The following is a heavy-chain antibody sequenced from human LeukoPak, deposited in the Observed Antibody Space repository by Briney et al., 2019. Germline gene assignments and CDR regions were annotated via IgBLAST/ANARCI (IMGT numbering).Heavy chain of an antibody. Sequence: GASVKVSCKASGGTFSSYAISWVRQAPGQGLEWMGGIIPIFGTANYAQKFQGRVTITTDESTSTAYMELSSLRSEDTAVYYCELTMMRYSNSLDYWGQGTLVTVSS. CDR3: ELTMMRYSNSLDY. CDR1: GGTFSSYA. CDR2: IIPIFGTA. V-gene: IGHV1-69*05. D-gene: IGHD4-11*01. J-gene: IGHJ4*02.